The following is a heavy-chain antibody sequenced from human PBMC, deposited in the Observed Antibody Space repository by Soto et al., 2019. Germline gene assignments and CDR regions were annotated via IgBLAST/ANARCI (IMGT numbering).Heavy chain of an antibody. CDR1: GGSFSGYY. Sequence: SETLSLTCAVYGGSFSGYYWSWIRQPPGKGLEWIGEINHSGSTNYNPSLKSRVTISVDTSKNQFSLKLSSVTAADTAVYYCARGQNWGWILKYYYYGMDVWGQGTTVTVSS. D-gene: IGHD7-27*01. CDR3: ARGQNWGWILKYYYYGMDV. CDR2: INHSGST. V-gene: IGHV4-34*01. J-gene: IGHJ6*02.